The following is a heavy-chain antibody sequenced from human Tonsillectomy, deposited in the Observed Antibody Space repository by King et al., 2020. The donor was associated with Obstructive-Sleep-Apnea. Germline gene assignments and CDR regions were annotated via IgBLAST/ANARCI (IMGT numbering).Heavy chain of an antibody. V-gene: IGHV5-51*01. CDR2: IYPGDSDT. CDR3: PSSFWSDLYYYGMDV. J-gene: IGHJ6*02. D-gene: IGHD3-3*01. CDR1: GYSFTSYW. Sequence: VQLVESGAEVKKPGESLKISCKGSGYSFTSYWIGWVRQMPGKGLEWLGIIYPGDSDTRYSPSFQGQVTISADKSISTAYLQWSSLKASDTAMYYCPSSFWSDLYYYGMDVWGQGTTVTVSS.